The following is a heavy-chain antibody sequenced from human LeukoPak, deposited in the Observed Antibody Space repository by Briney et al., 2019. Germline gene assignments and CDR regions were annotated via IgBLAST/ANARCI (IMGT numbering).Heavy chain of an antibody. J-gene: IGHJ3*02. CDR1: GVAVSSSY. CDR3: ARELGIRESGSPEAFDI. Sequence: PGGSLRLSCAASGVAVSSSYMSWVRQAPGKGLEWVSIVYSDDIRYYVDSVKGRFSISRDTSRNTLYLQMNSLRAEDTAVYYCARELGIRESGSPEAFDIWGQGTMVTVSS. D-gene: IGHD1-26*01. V-gene: IGHV3-53*01. CDR2: VYSDDIR.